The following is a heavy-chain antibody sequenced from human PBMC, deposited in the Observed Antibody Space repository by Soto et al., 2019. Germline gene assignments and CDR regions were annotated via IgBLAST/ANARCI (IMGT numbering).Heavy chain of an antibody. J-gene: IGHJ6*02. D-gene: IGHD6-13*01. V-gene: IGHV5-51*01. Sequence: GESLKISSKGSGYSFTSYWIGWVRQMPGKGLEWMGIIYPGDSDTRYSPSFQGQVTISADKSISTAYLQWSSLKASDTAMYYCASRIAAAGPGYYGMDVWGQGTTVTVSS. CDR2: IYPGDSDT. CDR1: GYSFTSYW. CDR3: ASRIAAAGPGYYGMDV.